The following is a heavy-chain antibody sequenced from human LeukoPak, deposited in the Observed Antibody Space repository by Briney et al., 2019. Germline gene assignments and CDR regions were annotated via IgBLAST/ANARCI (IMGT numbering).Heavy chain of an antibody. CDR3: AKVTYSSSWYNWFDP. D-gene: IGHD6-13*01. CDR2: ISYDGSDK. Sequence: GGSLRLSCAASGFTFSSYVMHWVRQAPGKGLEWVAVISYDGSDKYYADSVKGRFTISRDNSKNTLYLQMNSLRAEDTAVYYCAKVTYSSSWYNWFDPWGQGTLVTVSS. CDR1: GFTFSSYV. V-gene: IGHV3-30*18. J-gene: IGHJ5*02.